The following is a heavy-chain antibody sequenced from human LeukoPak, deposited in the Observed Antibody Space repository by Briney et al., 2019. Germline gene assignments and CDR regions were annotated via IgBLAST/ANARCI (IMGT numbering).Heavy chain of an antibody. CDR3: ARVLRYCSGGSCYQYFDY. CDR2: IYYSGST. V-gene: IGHV4-59*01. D-gene: IGHD2-15*01. Sequence: SETLSLTCAVSGGSISRYYWSWIRQPPGKGLEWIGYIYYSGSTNYNPSLKSRVTISVDTSKNQFSLKLSSVTAADTAVYYCARVLRYCSGGSCYQYFDYWGQGTLVTVSS. CDR1: GGSISRYY. J-gene: IGHJ4*02.